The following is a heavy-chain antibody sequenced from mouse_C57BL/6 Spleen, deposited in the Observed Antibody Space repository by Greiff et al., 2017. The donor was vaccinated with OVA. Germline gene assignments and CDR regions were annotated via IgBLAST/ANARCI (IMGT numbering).Heavy chain of an antibody. J-gene: IGHJ1*03. V-gene: IGHV2-2*01. CDR3: ARNRLLRYRYFDV. CDR1: GFSLTSYG. CDR2: IWSGGST. Sequence: QVQLQQSGPGLVQPSQSLSITCTVSGFSLTSYGVHWVRQSPGKGLEWLGVIWSGGSTDYNAAFISRLSISKDNSKSQVFFKMNSLQADDTAIYYCARNRLLRYRYFDVWGTGTTVTVSS. D-gene: IGHD1-1*01.